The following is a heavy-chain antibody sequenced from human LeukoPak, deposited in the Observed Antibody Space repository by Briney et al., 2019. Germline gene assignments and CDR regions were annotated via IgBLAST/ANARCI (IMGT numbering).Heavy chain of an antibody. J-gene: IGHJ4*02. CDR2: INPNSGGT. Sequence: ASVKVSCKASGYTFIGYYMHWVRQAPGQGLEWMGWINPNSGGTKYEQRFQGRVIMTRDTSINTAYMEMRWLKSDDTAVYYCAGLGATTYDYWGQGTLVTVSS. D-gene: IGHD1-26*01. CDR3: AGLGATTYDY. CDR1: GYTFIGYY. V-gene: IGHV1-2*02.